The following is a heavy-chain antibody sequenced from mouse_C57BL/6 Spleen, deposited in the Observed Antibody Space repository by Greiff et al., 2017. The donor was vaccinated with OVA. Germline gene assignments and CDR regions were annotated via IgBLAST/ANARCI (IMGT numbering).Heavy chain of an antibody. D-gene: IGHD4-1*01. CDR3: ARRGGTGYFDV. V-gene: IGHV1-69*01. J-gene: IGHJ1*03. CDR2: IDPSDSYT. Sequence: QVQLKQPGAELVMPGASVKLSCKASGYTFTSYWMHWVKQRPGQGLEWIGEIDPSDSYTNYNQKFKGKSTLTVDKSSSTAYMQLSSLTSEDSAVYYCARRGGTGYFDVWGTGTTVTVSS. CDR1: GYTFTSYW.